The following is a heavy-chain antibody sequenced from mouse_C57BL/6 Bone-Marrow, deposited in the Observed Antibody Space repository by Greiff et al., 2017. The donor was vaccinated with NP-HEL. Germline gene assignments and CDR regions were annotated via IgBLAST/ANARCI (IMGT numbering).Heavy chain of an antibody. CDR1: GFTFSSYA. V-gene: IGHV5-4*03. CDR2: ISDGGSYT. CDR3: AIVLRYHWYFDV. J-gene: IGHJ1*03. Sequence: EVKLVESGGGLVKPGGSLKLSCAASGFTFSSYAMSWVRQTPEKRLEWVATISDGGSYTYYPDNVKGRFTISRDNAKNNLYLQMSHLKSEDTAMDYCAIVLRYHWYFDVWGTGTTVTVSS. D-gene: IGHD1-1*01.